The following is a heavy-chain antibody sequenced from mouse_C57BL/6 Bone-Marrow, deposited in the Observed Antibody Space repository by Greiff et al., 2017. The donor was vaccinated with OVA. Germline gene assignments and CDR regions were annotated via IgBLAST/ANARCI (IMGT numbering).Heavy chain of an antibody. CDR1: GFSFNTYA. J-gene: IGHJ4*01. Sequence: EVQVVESGGGLVQPTGSLKLSCAASGFSFNTYAMNWVRQAPGKGLEWVARIRSKSNNYATYYADSVKDRCTISRDDSESMLYQQMNNLKTEGTAIYYRVRHQNSSYGGFAMDYWGQGTSVTVSA. V-gene: IGHV10-1*01. D-gene: IGHD1-1*01. CDR2: IRSKSNNYAT. CDR3: VRHQNSSYGGFAMDY.